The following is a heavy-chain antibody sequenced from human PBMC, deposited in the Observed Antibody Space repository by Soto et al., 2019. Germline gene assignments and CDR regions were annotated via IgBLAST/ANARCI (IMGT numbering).Heavy chain of an antibody. V-gene: IGHV3-33*01. Sequence: PVGSLRLSCAASGFTFSSYGMNWVRQAPGKGLEWVAVIWYDGSNKYYADSVRGRFTISRDNSKNTLYLKMNSLRAEDTAVYYCARDQGIAAAGTYYYYYYGMDVWGQGTTVTVSS. CDR3: ARDQGIAAAGTYYYYYYGMDV. CDR2: IWYDGSNK. CDR1: GFTFSSYG. D-gene: IGHD6-13*01. J-gene: IGHJ6*02.